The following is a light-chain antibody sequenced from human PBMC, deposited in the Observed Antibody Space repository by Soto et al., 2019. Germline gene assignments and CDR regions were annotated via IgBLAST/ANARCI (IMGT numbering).Light chain of an antibody. J-gene: IGKJ4*01. CDR2: GAS. CDR1: QSVSSSY. Sequence: ESVLTQSPGTLSLSPGERATLSCRASQSVSSSYLAWYQQKPGRAPRLLIYGASSRATGIPDRFSGSGSGTDFTLTISRLEPEDFAVYYCQQYGSSSPLTFGGGTKVDIK. V-gene: IGKV3-20*01. CDR3: QQYGSSSPLT.